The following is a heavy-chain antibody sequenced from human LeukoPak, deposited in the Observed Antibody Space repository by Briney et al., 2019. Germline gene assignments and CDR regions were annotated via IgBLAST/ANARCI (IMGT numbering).Heavy chain of an antibody. CDR2: THHSGNT. CDR3: ARGLYCSGGSCFVFAFDV. D-gene: IGHD2-15*01. V-gene: IGHV4-38-2*02. Sequence: SETLSLTCTVSGYSISSGDYWGCIRPPPGKGLEWIGRTHHSGNTYYSPSLKRRVTISVATSKNQFSLNLSSVTAADTAVYYCARGLYCSGGSCFVFAFDVWGQGTMVTVSS. CDR1: GYSISSGDY. J-gene: IGHJ3*01.